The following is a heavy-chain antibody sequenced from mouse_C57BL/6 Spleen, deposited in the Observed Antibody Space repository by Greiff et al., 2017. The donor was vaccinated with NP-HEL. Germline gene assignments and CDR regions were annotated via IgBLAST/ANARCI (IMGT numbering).Heavy chain of an antibody. V-gene: IGHV1-80*01. CDR1: GYAFSSYW. CDR3: ARSGVTSYYFDY. J-gene: IGHJ2*01. Sequence: VQLQQSGAELVKPGASVKISCKASGYAFSSYWMNWVKQRPGKGLEWIGQIYPGDGDTNYNGKFKGKATLTADKSSSTAYMQLSSLTSADSAVYFCARSGVTSYYFDYWGQGTTLTVSS. D-gene: IGHD2-2*01. CDR2: IYPGDGDT.